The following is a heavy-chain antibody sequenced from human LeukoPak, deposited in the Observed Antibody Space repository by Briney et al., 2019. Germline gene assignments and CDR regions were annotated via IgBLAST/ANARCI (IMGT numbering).Heavy chain of an antibody. CDR1: GYTFTSYD. CDR2: MNPNSGNT. D-gene: IGHD6-13*01. Sequence: ASVKVSCKASGYTFTSYDINWVRQATGQGLEWMGWMNPNSGNTNYAQKLQGRVTMTTDTSTSTAYMELRSLRSDDTAVYYCARVLAAAGREYYFNYWGQGTLVTVSS. J-gene: IGHJ4*02. CDR3: ARVLAAAGREYYFNY. V-gene: IGHV1-18*01.